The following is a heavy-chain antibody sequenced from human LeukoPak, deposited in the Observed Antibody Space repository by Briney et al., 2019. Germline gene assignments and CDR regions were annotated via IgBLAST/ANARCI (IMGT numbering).Heavy chain of an antibody. CDR2: IYYSGST. CDR3: ARESYDILTGPLCPDY. V-gene: IGHV4-59*01. Sequence: SETLSLTCTVSGGSISSYYWSWIRQPPGKGLEWIGFIYYSGSTNYKPSLKSRVTISVDTSKNQFSLKLSSVTAADTAVYYCARESYDILTGPLCPDYWGQGTLVTVSS. CDR1: GGSISSYY. D-gene: IGHD3-9*01. J-gene: IGHJ4*02.